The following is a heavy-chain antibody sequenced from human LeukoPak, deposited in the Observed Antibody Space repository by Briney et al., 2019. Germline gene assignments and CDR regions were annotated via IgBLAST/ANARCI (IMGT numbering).Heavy chain of an antibody. CDR2: IYYSGST. D-gene: IGHD4-17*01. Sequence: SETLSLTCTVSGGSISSSSYYWGWIRQPPGKGLEWIGSIYYSGSTYYNPSLKSRVTISVDTSKNQFSLKLSSVTAADTAVYYCARVKYGDYATDAFDIWGQGTMVTVSS. CDR3: ARVKYGDYATDAFDI. CDR1: GGSISSSSYY. J-gene: IGHJ3*02. V-gene: IGHV4-39*07.